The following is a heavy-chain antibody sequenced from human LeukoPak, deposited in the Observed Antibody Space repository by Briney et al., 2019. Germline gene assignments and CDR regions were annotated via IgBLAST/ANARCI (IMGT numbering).Heavy chain of an antibody. CDR1: GFTFSSYA. Sequence: PGRSLRLSCAASGFTFSSYAMHWVRQAPGKGLEWVAVISYDGSNKYYADSVKGRFTISRDNSKNTLYLQMNSLRAEDTAVYYCARDFDSFDPWGQGTLVTASS. CDR3: ARDFDSFDP. CDR2: ISYDGSNK. D-gene: IGHD2-15*01. J-gene: IGHJ5*02. V-gene: IGHV3-30*04.